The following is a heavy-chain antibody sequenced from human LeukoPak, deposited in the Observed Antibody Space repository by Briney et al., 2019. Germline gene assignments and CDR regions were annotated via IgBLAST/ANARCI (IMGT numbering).Heavy chain of an antibody. CDR3: ARGSFNYVWGSYRYRDY. CDR1: GYSISSGYY. D-gene: IGHD3-16*02. J-gene: IGHJ4*02. Sequence: SETLSLTCTVSGYSISSGYYWGWIRQPPGKGLEWIGSIYHSGSTYYNPSLKSRVTISVDTSKNQFSLKLSSVTAADTAVYYCARGSFNYVWGSYRYRDYWGQGTLVTVSS. CDR2: IYHSGST. V-gene: IGHV4-38-2*02.